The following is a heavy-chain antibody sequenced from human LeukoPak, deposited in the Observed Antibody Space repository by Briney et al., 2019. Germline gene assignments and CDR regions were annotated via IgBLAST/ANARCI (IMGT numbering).Heavy chain of an antibody. Sequence: SVKVSCKASGGTFSSYAISWVRQAPGQGLEWMGRIIPILGIANYAQKFQGRATITADKSTSTAYMELSSLRSEDTAVYYCARVEADIRGDVWGQGTTVTVSS. CDR1: GGTFSSYA. CDR3: ARVEADIRGDV. V-gene: IGHV1-69*04. CDR2: IIPILGIA. J-gene: IGHJ6*02.